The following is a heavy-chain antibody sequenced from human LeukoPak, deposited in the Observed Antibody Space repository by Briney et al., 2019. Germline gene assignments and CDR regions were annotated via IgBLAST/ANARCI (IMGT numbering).Heavy chain of an antibody. J-gene: IGHJ6*03. CDR2: INDDVGAT. CDR3: ARGIPDFYFYMDV. CDR1: GFTFGDDW. Sequence: GGSLRLSCAASGFTFGDDWMHWIRQVPGKGPVWVSRINDDVGATSTAGFGKGRFTISRDNAKNVLYLQMYSLRAEDTAIYYCARGIPDFYFYMDVWGKGTTVSVSS. D-gene: IGHD2-21*01. V-gene: IGHV3-74*01.